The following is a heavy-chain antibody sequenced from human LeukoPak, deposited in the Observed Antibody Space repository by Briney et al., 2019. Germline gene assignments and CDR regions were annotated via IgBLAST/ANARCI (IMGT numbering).Heavy chain of an antibody. Sequence: PSETLSLTCTVSGGSISSYYWSWIRQTPGKGLEWIGYVYNSGTSYNPSLKSRVTISMDTSKNQFSLNLNSVTAADTALYYCARDYGGKFDCWGQGTLVTVSS. CDR2: VYNSGT. D-gene: IGHD4-23*01. J-gene: IGHJ4*02. CDR1: GGSISSYY. V-gene: IGHV4-59*01. CDR3: ARDYGGKFDC.